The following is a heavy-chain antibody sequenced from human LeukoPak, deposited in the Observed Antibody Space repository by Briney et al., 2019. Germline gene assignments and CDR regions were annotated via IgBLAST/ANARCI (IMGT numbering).Heavy chain of an antibody. CDR2: INPNSGGT. CDR1: GYTFTGYY. J-gene: IGHJ4*02. Sequence: ASVKVSCKASGYTFTGYYMHWVRQAPGQGLEWMGWINPNSGGTSYAQKFQGRVTMTRDTSISTAYMELSRLRSDDTAVYYCARAFVAAGPRGVDYWGQGTLVTVSS. D-gene: IGHD3-10*01. V-gene: IGHV1-2*02. CDR3: ARAFVAAGPRGVDY.